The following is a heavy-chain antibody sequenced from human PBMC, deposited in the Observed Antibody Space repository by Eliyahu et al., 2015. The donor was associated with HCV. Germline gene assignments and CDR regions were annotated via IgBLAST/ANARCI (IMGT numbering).Heavy chain of an antibody. CDR2: VSGSGDKT. V-gene: IGHV3-23*01. J-gene: IGHJ4*02. Sequence: LESGGDLVQRGGSLXLSCAASGFPFXXYAMXWVRQAPGKGLGWVSSVSGSGDKTFYADFVKGRFTISRDNSKNTLYLQMTSLRVDDSAIYYCARDMCTNCLSWIDFWGQGALVAVSS. CDR1: GFPFXXYA. CDR3: ARDMCTNCLSWIDF. D-gene: IGHD2-2*01.